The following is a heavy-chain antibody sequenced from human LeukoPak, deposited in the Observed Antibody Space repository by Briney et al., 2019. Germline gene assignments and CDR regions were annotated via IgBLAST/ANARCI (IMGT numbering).Heavy chain of an antibody. CDR2: NYTTVST. CDR1: HRPISRYY. V-gene: IGHV4-4*07. J-gene: IGHJ3*02. Sequence: SQTTSLTCIVTHRPISRYYWSSIRQTAGTGLDCTWHNYTTVSTTYNPSPGYNPPLKIRVAMSVDTSRNQFALTVSFVTAADTAVYCCARPSPRHGGCDIWGRGTMVTVSS. D-gene: IGHD2-15*01. CDR3: ARPSPRHGGCDI.